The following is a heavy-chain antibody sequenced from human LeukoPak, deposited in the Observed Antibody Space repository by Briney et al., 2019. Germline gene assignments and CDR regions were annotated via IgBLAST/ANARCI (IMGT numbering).Heavy chain of an antibody. CDR1: GGSISSSSYY. Sequence: SETLSLTCTVSGGSISSSSYYWGWIRQPPGKGLEWIGSIYYSGSTYYNPSLKSRVTISVDTSKNQFSLKLSSVTAADTAVYYCASSWAARRYMDVWGKGTTVTVSS. V-gene: IGHV4-39*07. CDR2: IYYSGST. CDR3: ASSWAARRYMDV. J-gene: IGHJ6*03. D-gene: IGHD3-16*01.